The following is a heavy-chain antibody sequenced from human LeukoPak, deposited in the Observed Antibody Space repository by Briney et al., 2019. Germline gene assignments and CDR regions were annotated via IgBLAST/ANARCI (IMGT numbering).Heavy chain of an antibody. J-gene: IGHJ1*01. V-gene: IGHV1-69*01. CDR2: IIPIFGTA. D-gene: IGHD1-26*01. CDR1: GGTFSSYA. CDR3: ARGPTGGSYSAEYFQH. Sequence: ASVKVSCKASGGTFSSYAISWVRQAPGQGLEGMGGIIPIFGTANYAQKFQGRVTITADESTSTAYMELSSLRSEDTAVYYCARGPTGGSYSAEYFQHWGQGTLVTVSS.